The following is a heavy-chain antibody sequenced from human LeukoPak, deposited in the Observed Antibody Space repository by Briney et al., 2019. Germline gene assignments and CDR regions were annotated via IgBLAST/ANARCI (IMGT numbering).Heavy chain of an antibody. J-gene: IGHJ4*02. CDR1: GFTFSSYG. V-gene: IGHV3-30*02. CDR2: IRYDGSNK. Sequence: GGSLRLSCAASGFTFSSYGMHWVRQAPVKGLEWVAFIRYDGSNKYYADSVKGRFTISRDNSKNTLYLQMNSLRAEDTAVYYCAKGWGIVVVTAREDFDYWGQGTLVTVSS. CDR3: AKGWGIVVVTAREDFDY. D-gene: IGHD2-21*02.